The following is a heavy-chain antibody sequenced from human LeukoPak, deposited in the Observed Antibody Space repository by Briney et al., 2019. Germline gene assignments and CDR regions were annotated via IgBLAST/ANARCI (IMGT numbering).Heavy chain of an antibody. V-gene: IGHV1-2*02. Sequence: RASLKVSCKSSGYTFTAYYIHWVRRVPGHGLEWMGWINPNGGGTNYAQKFQGRVSLARDTSISTAYMELSGLTSDDTALYYCARGFRGSTFSYWGQGTLVTVSS. CDR3: ARGFRGSTFSY. D-gene: IGHD2-15*01. J-gene: IGHJ4*02. CDR1: GYTFTAYY. CDR2: INPNGGGT.